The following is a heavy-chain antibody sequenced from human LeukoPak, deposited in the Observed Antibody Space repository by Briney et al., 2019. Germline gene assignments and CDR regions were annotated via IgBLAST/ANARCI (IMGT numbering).Heavy chain of an antibody. CDR1: GFTFSSYG. V-gene: IGHV3-30*18. CDR2: ISYDGSNK. D-gene: IGHD3-10*01. CDR3: ANGPSYGMAYRESGFDY. Sequence: GGSLRLSCAASGFTFSSYGMHWVRQAPGKGLEWVAVISYDGSNKYYADSVKGRFTISRDNSKNTLYLQMNSLRAEDTAVYYCANGPSYGMAYRESGFDYWGQGTLVTVSS. J-gene: IGHJ4*02.